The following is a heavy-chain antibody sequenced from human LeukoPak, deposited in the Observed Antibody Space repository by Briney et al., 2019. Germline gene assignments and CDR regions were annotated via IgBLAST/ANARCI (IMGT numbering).Heavy chain of an antibody. CDR1: GGSFSGYY. J-gene: IGHJ4*02. Sequence: PSETLSLTCTVYGGSFSGYYWSWIRQPPGKGLEWIGEINHSGSTNYNPSLKSRVTISVDTSKNQFSLKLSSVTAADTAVYYCARGLYYFDYWSQGTLVTVSS. V-gene: IGHV4-34*01. CDR3: ARGLYYFDY. CDR2: INHSGST.